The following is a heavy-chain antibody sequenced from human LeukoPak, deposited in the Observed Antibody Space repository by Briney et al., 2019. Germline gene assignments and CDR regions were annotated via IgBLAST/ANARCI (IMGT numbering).Heavy chain of an antibody. CDR2: IYPSGNT. CDR1: GGSISSDY. CDR3: ARMGGEIAAAGTLFDY. J-gene: IGHJ4*02. Sequence: SETLSLTCTVSGGSISSDYWSWIRQPAGKGLEWIGRIYPSGNTNYNPSLKSRVTMPVDTSKNQFPLRLTSVTAADTAVYYCARMGGEIAAAGTLFDYWGQGTLVTVSS. V-gene: IGHV4-4*07. D-gene: IGHD6-13*01.